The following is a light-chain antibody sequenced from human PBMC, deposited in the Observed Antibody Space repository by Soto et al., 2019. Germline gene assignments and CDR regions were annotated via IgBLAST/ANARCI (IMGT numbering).Light chain of an antibody. CDR1: QSVSSN. J-gene: IGKJ1*01. CDR3: QQRSNWPPVWT. CDR2: DAS. V-gene: IGKV3-11*01. Sequence: IFMTQSPATLSVSPGGRATLSCRASQSVSSNLAWYQQKPGQAPRLLIYDASNRATGIPARFSGSGSGTDFTLTISSLEPEDFAVYYCQQRSNWPPVWTFGQGAKVDIK.